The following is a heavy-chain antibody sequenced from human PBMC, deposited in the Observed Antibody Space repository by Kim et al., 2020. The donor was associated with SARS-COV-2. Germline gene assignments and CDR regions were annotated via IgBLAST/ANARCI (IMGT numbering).Heavy chain of an antibody. CDR3: ARGTTVTTIYYFDY. J-gene: IGHJ4*02. CDR1: GGSISSYY. D-gene: IGHD4-17*01. V-gene: IGHV4-59*13. Sequence: SETLSLTCTVSGGSISSYYWSWIRQPPGKGLEWIGYIYYSGSTNYNPSLKSRVTISVDTSKNQFSLKLSSVTAADTAVYYCARGTTVTTIYYFDYWGQGTLVTVSS. CDR2: IYYSGST.